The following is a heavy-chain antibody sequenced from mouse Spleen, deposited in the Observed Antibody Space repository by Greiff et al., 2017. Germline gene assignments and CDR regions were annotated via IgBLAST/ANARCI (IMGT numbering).Heavy chain of an antibody. CDR1: GYTVTDYY. CDR2: INPNTGDN. J-gene: IGHJ3*01. V-gene: IGHV1-26*01. D-gene: IGHD1-2*01. CDR3: ARSGYYGLFPY. Sequence: VQLQQSGPELVKPGASVKISCKASGYTVTDYYMNWVKQSHGKSLEWIGEINPNTGDNMYNQKFKGKATLTVDKSSSTAYMELRSLTSEDSAVYYCARSGYYGLFPYWGQGTLVTVSA.